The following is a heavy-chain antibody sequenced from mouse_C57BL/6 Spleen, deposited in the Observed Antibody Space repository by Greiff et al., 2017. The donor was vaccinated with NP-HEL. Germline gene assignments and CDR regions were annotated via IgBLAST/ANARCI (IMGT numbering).Heavy chain of an antibody. CDR3: AREGFFYDYDHYAMDY. CDR1: GFTFSSYA. CDR2: ISDGGSYT. J-gene: IGHJ4*01. V-gene: IGHV5-4*01. D-gene: IGHD2-4*01. Sequence: DVMLVESGGGLVKPGGSLKLSCAASGFTFSSYAMSWVRQTPEKRLEWVATISDGGSYTYYPDNVKGRFTISRDNAKNNLYLQMSHLKSEDTAMYYCAREGFFYDYDHYAMDYWGQGTSVTVAS.